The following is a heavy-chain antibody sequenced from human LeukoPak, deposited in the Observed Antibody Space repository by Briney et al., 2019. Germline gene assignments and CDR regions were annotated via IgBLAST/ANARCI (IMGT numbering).Heavy chain of an antibody. CDR3: ARDSLYCSSTSCYPSDAFDI. Sequence: GASVKVSCKASGYTFTGYYMHWVRQAPGQGLEWMGWINPNSGGTNYAQKFQGRVTMTRDTSINTAYMELSRLRSDDTAVYYCARDSLYCSSTSCYPSDAFDIWGQGTMVTVSS. V-gene: IGHV1-2*02. CDR2: INPNSGGT. J-gene: IGHJ3*02. D-gene: IGHD2-2*01. CDR1: GYTFTGYY.